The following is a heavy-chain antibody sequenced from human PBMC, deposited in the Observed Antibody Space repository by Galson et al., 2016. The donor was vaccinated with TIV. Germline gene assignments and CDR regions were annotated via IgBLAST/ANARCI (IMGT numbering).Heavy chain of an antibody. Sequence: VKVSCKASGVTFSYFAFSWVRPAPGQGLEWMGGIVPMFGTTNYAQKFQGRVTISADESTTTAYLELSSLRSEDTAVYYCARGRGIYDSSGYFLFDHWGQGTLVTVSS. CDR1: GVTFSYFA. CDR3: ARGRGIYDSSGYFLFDH. V-gene: IGHV1-69*01. D-gene: IGHD3-22*01. CDR2: IVPMFGTT. J-gene: IGHJ5*02.